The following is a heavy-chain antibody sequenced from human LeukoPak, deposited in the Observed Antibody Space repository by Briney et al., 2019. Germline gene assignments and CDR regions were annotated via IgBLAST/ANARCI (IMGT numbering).Heavy chain of an antibody. J-gene: IGHJ4*02. Sequence: GGSLRLSCSPSGFTLASYSMSWVRQAPGKGLQWVSFISGSGNNVLYADSVKGRFTISRDNAENSLYPQMDSLRVEDTAVYYCARDAVQADTPFYFDIWGQGALVTVSS. V-gene: IGHV3-48*01. D-gene: IGHD2-15*01. CDR2: ISGSGNNV. CDR3: ARDAVQADTPFYFDI. CDR1: GFTLASYS.